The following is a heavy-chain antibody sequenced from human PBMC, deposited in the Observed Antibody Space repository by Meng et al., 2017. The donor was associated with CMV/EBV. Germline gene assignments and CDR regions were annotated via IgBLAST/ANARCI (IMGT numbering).Heavy chain of an antibody. V-gene: IGHV1-2*02. CDR1: VYTFTSYH. CDR2: IDPNSGAT. D-gene: IGHD2-8*01. CDR3: ARVTVMLPYAKDFDY. J-gene: IGHJ4*02. Sequence: ASVKVSRKASVYTFTSYHIHWVRQAPGQGLEWMGWIDPNSGATNYAQKFQGRVTMTRDTSISTPYMELSRLKSDDTAVYYCARVTVMLPYAKDFDYWGQGTLVTVSS.